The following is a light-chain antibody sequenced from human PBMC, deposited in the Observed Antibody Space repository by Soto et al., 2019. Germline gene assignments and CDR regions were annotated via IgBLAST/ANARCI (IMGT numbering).Light chain of an antibody. Sequence: QSALTQPPSASGSPGQSVTISCTGTSSDVGGYNFVSWYQHHPGKAPKLMIYEVTKRPSGVPDRFSGSKSGNTASLTVSGLQADDEADYYCYSYAGSNNYVFGTGTQLTVL. V-gene: IGLV2-8*01. CDR3: YSYAGSNNYV. CDR1: SSDVGGYNF. CDR2: EVT. J-gene: IGLJ1*01.